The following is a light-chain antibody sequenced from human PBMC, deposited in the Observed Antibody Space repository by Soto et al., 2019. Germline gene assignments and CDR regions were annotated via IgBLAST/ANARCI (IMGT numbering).Light chain of an antibody. V-gene: IGKV1-39*01. CDR1: QSISSY. CDR3: QQSYSTRYT. CDR2: ASS. Sequence: DIQMTQSPSSLYVSVGDRVTITCRASQSISSYLNWYQQKPGKAPKLLIYASSNLQSGVPSRFSGSGSGTDFTLTISSLQPEDFATYYCQQSYSTRYTFGQGTKLEIK. J-gene: IGKJ2*01.